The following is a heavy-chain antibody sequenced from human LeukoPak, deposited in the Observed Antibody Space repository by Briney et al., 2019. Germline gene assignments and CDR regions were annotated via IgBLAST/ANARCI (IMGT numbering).Heavy chain of an antibody. CDR3: ARGSSISYFDY. CDR1: GYSISSGYY. Sequence: SETLSLTCTVSGYSISSGYYWGWIRQPPGKGLEWIGSIYHSGSTYYNPSLKSRVTISVDTSKNQFSLKLSSVTAADTAVYYCARGSSISYFDYWGQGTLVTVSS. V-gene: IGHV4-38-2*02. D-gene: IGHD3-10*01. CDR2: IYHSGST. J-gene: IGHJ4*02.